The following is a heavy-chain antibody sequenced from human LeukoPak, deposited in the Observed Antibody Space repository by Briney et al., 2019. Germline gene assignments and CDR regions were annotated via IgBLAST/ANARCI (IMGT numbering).Heavy chain of an antibody. D-gene: IGHD4-23*01. Sequence: GGSLRLSCAASGFTFRNAWMNWVRQAPGKGLERVGVISDDGSTKYYADSVKGRFTISRDNSKNTLYLEMNSLRAEDTAVYYCGKGGAGGGKMQYRFDYGARETRVTVSS. V-gene: IGHV3-30*18. CDR1: GFTFRNAW. CDR3: GKGGAGGGKMQYRFDY. CDR2: ISDDGSTK. J-gene: IGHJ4*02.